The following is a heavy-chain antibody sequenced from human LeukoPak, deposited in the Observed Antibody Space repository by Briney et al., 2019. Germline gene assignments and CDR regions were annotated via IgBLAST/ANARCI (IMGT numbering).Heavy chain of an antibody. V-gene: IGHV1-46*01. CDR3: ARDRYGVDDYGAPRYFDY. J-gene: IGHJ4*02. Sequence: GASVKVSCKASGYTFTSYYMHWVRQAPGQGLEWMAIINPSGGSTSYAQKFQGRVTMTRDTSTSTVYMELSSLRSEDTAVYYCARDRYGVDDYGAPRYFDYWGQGTLVTVSS. D-gene: IGHD4-17*01. CDR1: GYTFTSYY. CDR2: INPSGGST.